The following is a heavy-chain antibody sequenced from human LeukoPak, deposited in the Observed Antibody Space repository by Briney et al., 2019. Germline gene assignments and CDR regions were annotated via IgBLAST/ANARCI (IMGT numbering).Heavy chain of an antibody. V-gene: IGHV1-2*06. Sequence: GASVKVSCKASGYTFTGYYMHWVRQAPGQGLEWMGRINPNSGGTNYAQKFQGRVTMTRDTFISTAYMELSRLRSDDTAVYYCARVRVLRTYYYYGMDVWGQGTTVTVSS. CDR1: GYTFTGYY. CDR2: INPNSGGT. CDR3: ARVRVLRTYYYYGMDV. D-gene: IGHD3-10*01. J-gene: IGHJ6*02.